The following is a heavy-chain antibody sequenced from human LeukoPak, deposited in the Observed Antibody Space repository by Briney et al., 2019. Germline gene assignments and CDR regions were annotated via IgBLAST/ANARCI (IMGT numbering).Heavy chain of an antibody. V-gene: IGHV3-15*01. CDR1: GFTVSSNY. CDR3: TIAPRGYSYGSY. CDR2: IKSKTDGGTT. Sequence: PGGSLRLSCAASGFTVSSNYMSWVRQAPGKGLEWVGRIKSKTDGGTTDYAAPLKGRFTISRDDSKNTLYLQMNSLKTEDTAVYYCTIAPRGYSYGSYWGQGTLVTVSS. D-gene: IGHD5-18*01. J-gene: IGHJ4*02.